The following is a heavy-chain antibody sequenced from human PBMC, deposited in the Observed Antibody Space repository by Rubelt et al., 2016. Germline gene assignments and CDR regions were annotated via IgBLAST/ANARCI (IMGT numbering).Heavy chain of an antibody. J-gene: IGHJ4*02. CDR3: ARGLGGGSSAFDY. D-gene: IGHD3-16*01. Sequence: QVQLQQWGAGLFRPSQTLSLTCGVYGGSFSNYYWTWIRQPPGKGLEWIGDINKSGNTDYNPSLKSRVTISVDTSKNQFSLKLSSATAADTALYYCARGLGGGSSAFDYWGQGTLVTVSS. V-gene: IGHV4-34*01. CDR2: INKSGNT. CDR1: GGSFSNYY.